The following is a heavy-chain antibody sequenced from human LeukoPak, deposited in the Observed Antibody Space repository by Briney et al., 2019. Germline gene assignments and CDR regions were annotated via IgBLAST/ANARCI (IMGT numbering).Heavy chain of an antibody. J-gene: IGHJ4*02. CDR2: INPNSGDT. Sequence: ASVKVSCKASGYTFTSYYMHWVRQGPGQGLEWMGWINPNSGDTGYAQKFQGGVTMTRDTSISTAYMELSSLRSDDAAVYYCAREGQLRNFDYWGQGTLVTVSS. D-gene: IGHD6-19*01. CDR3: AREGQLRNFDY. CDR1: GYTFTSYY. V-gene: IGHV1-2*02.